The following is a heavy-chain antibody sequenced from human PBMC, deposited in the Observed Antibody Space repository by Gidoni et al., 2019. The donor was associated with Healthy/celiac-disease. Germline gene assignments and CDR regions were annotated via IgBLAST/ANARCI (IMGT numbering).Heavy chain of an antibody. V-gene: IGHV3-21*01. CDR2: ISSSSSYI. Sequence: EVQLVESGGGLVKPGGSLRLSCAASGFTFSSYSMNWVRQAPGKGLEWVSSISSSSSYIYYADSVKGRFTISRDNAKNSLYLQMNSLRAEDTAVYYCARGMVVVVPAATDAFDIWGQGTLVTVSS. CDR1: GFTFSSYS. J-gene: IGHJ3*02. CDR3: ARGMVVVVPAATDAFDI. D-gene: IGHD2-2*01.